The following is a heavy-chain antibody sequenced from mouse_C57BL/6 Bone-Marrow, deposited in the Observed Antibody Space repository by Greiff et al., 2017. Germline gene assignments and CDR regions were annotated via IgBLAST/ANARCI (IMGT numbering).Heavy chain of an antibody. D-gene: IGHD2-12*01. J-gene: IGHJ3*01. Sequence: EVKLLESGGGLVKPGGSLKLSCAASGFTFSDYGMHWVRQAPGKGLEWVAYISRGRSTIYYAVTVKGRLTLSRDNAKTTLFLQMNSLRSEDTAMYYCARADYNYEGAWFAYWGQGTLVTVSA. V-gene: IGHV5-17*01. CDR2: ISRGRSTI. CDR3: ARADYNYEGAWFAY. CDR1: GFTFSDYG.